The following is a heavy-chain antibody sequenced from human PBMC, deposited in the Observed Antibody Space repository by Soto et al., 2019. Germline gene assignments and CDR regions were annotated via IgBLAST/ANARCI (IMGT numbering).Heavy chain of an antibody. V-gene: IGHV4-61*01. CDR3: ARDGPSPYYYDSIGYRQFDY. Sequence: QVQLQESGPGLVKPSETLSLTCTVSGGSVSSGSYYWSWIRQPPGKGLEWIGYIYYSGSTNYNPSLKSRVTISVDTSKNQFSLKLSSVTAADTAVYYCARDGPSPYYYDSIGYRQFDYWGQGTLVTVSS. J-gene: IGHJ4*02. CDR1: GGSVSSGSYY. D-gene: IGHD3-22*01. CDR2: IYYSGST.